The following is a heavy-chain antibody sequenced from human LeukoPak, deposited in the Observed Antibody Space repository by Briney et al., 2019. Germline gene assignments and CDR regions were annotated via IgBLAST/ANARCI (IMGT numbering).Heavy chain of an antibody. V-gene: IGHV3-11*04. D-gene: IGHD3-22*01. Sequence: SGGSLRLSCAASGFTFSDYYMSWIRQAPGKGLEWVSYISSGGSTIKYADSVKGRFTVSRDNAKKSLYLQMNSLRAEDTAVYYCGRSQNYNDSGGYSYWGQGTLVTVSS. CDR1: GFTFSDYY. CDR2: ISSGGSTI. J-gene: IGHJ4*02. CDR3: GRSQNYNDSGGYSY.